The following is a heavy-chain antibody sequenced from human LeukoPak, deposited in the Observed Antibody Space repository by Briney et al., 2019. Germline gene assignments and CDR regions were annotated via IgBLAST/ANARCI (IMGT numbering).Heavy chain of an antibody. D-gene: IGHD3-10*01. J-gene: IGHJ4*02. CDR2: IYYTGST. Sequence: SEALSLTCTVSGGSISTYYWSWIRQPPGKGLEWIGYIYYTGSTSYNPSLKSRVTMSLDASKDQFSLELNSVTPADTAVYYCARRNVRYYYGSGSYPYDYWGQGTLVTVSS. CDR3: ARRNVRYYYGSGSYPYDY. CDR1: GGSISTYY. V-gene: IGHV4-59*01.